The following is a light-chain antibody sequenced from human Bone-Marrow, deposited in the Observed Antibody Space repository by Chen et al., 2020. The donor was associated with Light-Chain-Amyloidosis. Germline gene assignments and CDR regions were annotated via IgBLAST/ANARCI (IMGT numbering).Light chain of an antibody. Sequence: SYELTQPPSVSVSPGQTARITCSGDDLPTKYAYWYQQKPGQAPGLVIHRDTERPSGISERFSGSSAGTTATLTISGGQAEDEADYHCQSADSSGTYEGIFGGGTKLTVL. CDR3: QSADSSGTYEGI. CDR1: DLPTKY. J-gene: IGLJ2*01. CDR2: RDT. V-gene: IGLV3-25*03.